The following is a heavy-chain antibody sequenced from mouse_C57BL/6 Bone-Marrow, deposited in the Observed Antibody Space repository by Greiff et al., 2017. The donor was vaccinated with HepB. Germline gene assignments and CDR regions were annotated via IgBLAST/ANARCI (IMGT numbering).Heavy chain of an antibody. J-gene: IGHJ3*01. V-gene: IGHV5-2*01. CDR3: ARYGYYGGFAY. D-gene: IGHD2-3*01. CDR2: INSDGGST. Sequence: DVHLVESGGGLVQPGESLKLSCESNEYEFPSHDMSWVRKTPEKRLELVAAINSDGGSTYYPDTMERRFIISRDNTKKPLYLQMSSLRSEDTALYYCARYGYYGGFAYWGQGTLVTVSA. CDR1: EYEFPSHD.